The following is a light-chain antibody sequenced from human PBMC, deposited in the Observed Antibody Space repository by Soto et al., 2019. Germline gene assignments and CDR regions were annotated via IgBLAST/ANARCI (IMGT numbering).Light chain of an antibody. Sequence: DIQMTQYPSSLSASVGDRVTITCRASQDITNELGWYQQKPGKAPKRLIYYASNLQSGVPSRFSGSRFGTEFTLTISSLQPEDIATYYCLQHENYPWTFGQGTKVAIK. CDR2: YAS. V-gene: IGKV1-17*01. J-gene: IGKJ1*01. CDR1: QDITNE. CDR3: LQHENYPWT.